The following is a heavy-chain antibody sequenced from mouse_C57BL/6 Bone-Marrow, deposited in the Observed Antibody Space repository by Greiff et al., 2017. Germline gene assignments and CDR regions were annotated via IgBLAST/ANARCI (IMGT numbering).Heavy chain of an antibody. V-gene: IGHV5-12*01. J-gene: IGHJ4*01. CDR2: ISNGGGST. Sequence: EVKLVESGGGLVQPGGSLKLSCAASGFTFSDYYMYWVRQTPEKRLEWVAYISNGGGSTYYPDTVKGRCTISRDNAKNTQYLQRSRLKSEDTAMYYCACVRSLYALDYWGQGTAVTVSS. CDR1: GFTFSDYY. CDR3: ACVRSLYALDY.